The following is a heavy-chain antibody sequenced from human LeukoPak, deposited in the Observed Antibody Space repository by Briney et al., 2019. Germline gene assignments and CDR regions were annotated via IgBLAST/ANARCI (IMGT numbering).Heavy chain of an antibody. J-gene: IGHJ4*02. CDR2: IWNDGSNK. Sequence: GGSLRLSCAASGFIFSVYGMHWVRQFPGKGLEWVAVIWNDGSNKYYADSVKGRFTISRDNSKNTLFLQMSSLRAEDTAVYYCARASGSYDYWGQGTLVTVSS. V-gene: IGHV3-33*01. D-gene: IGHD1-26*01. CDR1: GFIFSVYG. CDR3: ARASGSYDY.